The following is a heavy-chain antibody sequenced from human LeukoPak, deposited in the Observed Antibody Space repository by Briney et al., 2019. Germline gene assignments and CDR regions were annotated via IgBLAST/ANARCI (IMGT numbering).Heavy chain of an antibody. J-gene: IGHJ4*02. CDR1: GGSISSYY. CDR3: ARRVVEMASLDY. CDR2: IYYSGST. Sequence: PSETLSLTCTVSGGSISSYYWSWIRQPPGKGLEWIGYIYYSGSTNYNPSLKSRVTISVDTSKNQFSLKLSSVTAADTAVYYCARRVVEMASLDYWGQGTLVTVSS. V-gene: IGHV4-59*08. D-gene: IGHD5-24*01.